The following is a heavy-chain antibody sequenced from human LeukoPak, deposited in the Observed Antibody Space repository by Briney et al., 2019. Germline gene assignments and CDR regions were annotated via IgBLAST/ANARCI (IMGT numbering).Heavy chain of an antibody. V-gene: IGHV4-39*01. D-gene: IGHD1-7*01. CDR1: GGSISSSSYY. J-gene: IGHJ6*03. CDR2: IYYSGST. Sequence: PSETLSLTCTVSGGSISSSSYYWGWIRQPPGKGLEWLGSIYYSGSTYYNPSLKSRVTISVDTSKNQFSLKLSSVTAADTAVYYCARQTGTFYYYYYMDVWGKGTTVTVSS. CDR3: ARQTGTFYYYYYMDV.